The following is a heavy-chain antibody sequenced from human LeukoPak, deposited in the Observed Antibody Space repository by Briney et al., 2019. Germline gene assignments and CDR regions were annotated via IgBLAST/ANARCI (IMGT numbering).Heavy chain of an antibody. D-gene: IGHD4-17*01. J-gene: IGHJ6*02. CDR3: ASTSVTTGPYYYYYGMDV. CDR2: IYSGGST. CDR1: GFTVSTTY. V-gene: IGHV3-66*01. Sequence: GGSLRLSCAASGFTVSTTYMSWVRQAPGKGLDWVSVIYSGGSTSSADSVKGRFTISRDNSKNTLYLQMNSPRGEDTAVYYCASTSVTTGPYYYYYGMDVWGQGTTVTVSS.